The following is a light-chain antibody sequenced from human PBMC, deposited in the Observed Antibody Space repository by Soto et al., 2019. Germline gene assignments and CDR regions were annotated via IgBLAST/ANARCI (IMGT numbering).Light chain of an antibody. V-gene: IGLV2-14*01. J-gene: IGLJ1*01. CDR1: TSDVGDYNL. Sequence: VLTQPASVSGSPGQSIAISCTGTTSDVGDYNLVSWYQQHPGKAPKLMIYDVSSRPSGISNRFSGSKSGNTASLTISGLQAEDEADYYCSSYTSSSTLYVFGTGTKLTVL. CDR2: DVS. CDR3: SSYTSSSTLYV.